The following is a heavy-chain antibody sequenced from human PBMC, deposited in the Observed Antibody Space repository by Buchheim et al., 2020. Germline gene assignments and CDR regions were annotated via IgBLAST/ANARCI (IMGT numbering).Heavy chain of an antibody. D-gene: IGHD3-3*01. CDR1: GGSFSGYY. V-gene: IGHV4-34*01. CDR2: INHSGST. J-gene: IGHJ6*02. Sequence: QVQLQQWGAGLLKPSETLSLTCAVYGGSFSGYYWSWIRQPPGKGLEWIGEINHSGSTNYKPSLKSRVTISVDTSKNQFSLKLSSVTAADTAVYYCARGLVFTIFGVVIPPYYGMDVWGQGTT. CDR3: ARGLVFTIFGVVIPPYYGMDV.